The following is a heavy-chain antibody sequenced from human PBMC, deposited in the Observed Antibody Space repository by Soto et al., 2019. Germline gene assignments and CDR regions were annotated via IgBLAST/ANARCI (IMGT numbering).Heavy chain of an antibody. CDR1: GFTFSSYE. V-gene: IGHV3-48*03. CDR2: ISSSGSTI. D-gene: IGHD1-26*01. J-gene: IGHJ5*02. Sequence: LRLSCAASGFTFSSYEMNWVRQAPGKGLEWVSYISSSGSTIYYADSVKGRFTISRDNAKNSLYLQMNSLRAEDTAVYYCANLAVVGATAWGQGTLVTVSS. CDR3: ANLAVVGATA.